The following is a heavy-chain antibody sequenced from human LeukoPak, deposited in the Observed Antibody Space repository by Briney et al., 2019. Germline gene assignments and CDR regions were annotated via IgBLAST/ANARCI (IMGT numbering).Heavy chain of an antibody. CDR2: ISDNNGKT. V-gene: IGHV1-18*01. Sequence: ASVKVSCKASGYTFNSYVISWVRQAPGQGLEWMEWISDNNGKTNSAQNLQGRVTMTTDTSTRTAYMELMTLRSDDTGVYYCARVIVATIWSDYYYYMDVWGKGTTVTVSS. D-gene: IGHD5-12*01. J-gene: IGHJ6*03. CDR1: GYTFNSYV. CDR3: ARVIVATIWSDYYYYMDV.